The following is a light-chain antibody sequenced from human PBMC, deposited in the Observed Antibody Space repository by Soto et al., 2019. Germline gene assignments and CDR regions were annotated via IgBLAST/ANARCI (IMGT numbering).Light chain of an antibody. V-gene: IGKV3-20*01. CDR1: QSVSSSY. CDR3: QQYGSSPWT. Sequence: EIVLTQSPGTLSLSPGERATLSCRASQSVSSSYLAWYQQKPGQAPRLLIYGASIRATGIPDRFSGSGSGTDFTLTISRLQPDDCSVYYCQQYGSSPWTFGQGTKVESK. CDR2: GAS. J-gene: IGKJ1*01.